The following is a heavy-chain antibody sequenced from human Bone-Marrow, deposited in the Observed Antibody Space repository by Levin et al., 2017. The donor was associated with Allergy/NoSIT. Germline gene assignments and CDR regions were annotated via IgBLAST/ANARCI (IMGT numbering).Heavy chain of an antibody. Sequence: GGSLRLSCAASGFTFSSFEMNWVRQAPGKGLEWISYISSSGSSIYYADSVKGRFTISRDNAKNSLYLQMNSLRAEDTAVYYCARDSLFSNSTRYYRGVDYWGQGALVIVSS. D-gene: IGHD2-2*02. CDR3: ARDSLFSNSTRYYRGVDY. J-gene: IGHJ4*02. CDR1: GFTFSSFE. CDR2: ISSSGSSI. V-gene: IGHV3-48*03.